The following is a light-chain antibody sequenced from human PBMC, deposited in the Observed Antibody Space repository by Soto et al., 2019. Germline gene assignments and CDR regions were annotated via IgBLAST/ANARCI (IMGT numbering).Light chain of an antibody. CDR1: QSISSNY. CDR2: GAS. Sequence: EIVLTQSPGTLSMSPGERATLSCRASQSISSNYLAWYQQKPGQAPSLLIYGASSRDTGIPERFSGSGSGTDFTLTISRLEAEDFAVYYCQPYGSSPRTFGKGTKVEFK. J-gene: IGKJ1*01. V-gene: IGKV3-20*01. CDR3: QPYGSSPRT.